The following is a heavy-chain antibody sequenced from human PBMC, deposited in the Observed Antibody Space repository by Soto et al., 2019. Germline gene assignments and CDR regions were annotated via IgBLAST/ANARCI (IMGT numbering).Heavy chain of an antibody. V-gene: IGHV4-59*01. Sequence: PSETLSLTCAVSGGSISSYYWSWIRQPPGKGLEWIGYIYYSGSTNYNPSLKSRVTISVDTSKNQFSLKLNSVTAADTAVYYCARDLWGYCGTDCYPLDVWXQGTTVT. J-gene: IGHJ6*02. CDR1: GGSISSYY. D-gene: IGHD2-21*02. CDR2: IYYSGST. CDR3: ARDLWGYCGTDCYPLDV.